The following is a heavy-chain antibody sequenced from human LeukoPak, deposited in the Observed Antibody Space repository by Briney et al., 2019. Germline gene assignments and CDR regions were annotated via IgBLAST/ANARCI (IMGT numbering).Heavy chain of an antibody. D-gene: IGHD1-7*01. Sequence: SETQSLTCTVSGGSISSGSYYWSWIRQHPGEGLEWIGHIYYSGSTYYNPSLKNRVIISVDTSKKQFSLNLSSVTAADTAVYYCAKDPWGHNWNYDPFDYWGQGTLVTVSS. J-gene: IGHJ4*02. CDR3: AKDPWGHNWNYDPFDY. CDR2: IYYSGST. V-gene: IGHV4-31*03. CDR1: GGSISSGSYY.